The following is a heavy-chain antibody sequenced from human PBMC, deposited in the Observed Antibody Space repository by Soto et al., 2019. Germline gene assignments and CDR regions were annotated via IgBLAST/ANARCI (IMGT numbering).Heavy chain of an antibody. D-gene: IGHD3-22*01. V-gene: IGHV3-33*01. J-gene: IGHJ6*02. CDR2: IWYDGSNK. CDR3: ARDMTMRSVSRMDV. CDR1: GFTFSSYG. Sequence: QVQLVESGGGVVQPGRSLRLSCAASGFTFSSYGMHWVRQAPGKGLEWVAVIWYDGSNKYYADSVKGRFTISRDNSKNTLYLQMNSLRAEDTAVYYCARDMTMRSVSRMDVWGQGTTVTVSS.